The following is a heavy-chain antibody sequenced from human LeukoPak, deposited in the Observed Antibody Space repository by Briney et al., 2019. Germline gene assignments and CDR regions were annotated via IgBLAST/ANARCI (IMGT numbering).Heavy chain of an antibody. CDR1: EFNFMSYS. V-gene: IGHV3-30*04. CDR2: ISYDGSNI. J-gene: IGHJ2*01. Sequence: PGGSLRLSCVASEFNFMSYSMQWVRQAPVKGLQWAAAISYDGSNIYYGDSVKGRFTISRDNSKNTLYLQMNNLRTEDTAVYYCARIPLDGHWYFDLWGRGTLVTVSS. D-gene: IGHD5-24*01. CDR3: ARIPLDGHWYFDL.